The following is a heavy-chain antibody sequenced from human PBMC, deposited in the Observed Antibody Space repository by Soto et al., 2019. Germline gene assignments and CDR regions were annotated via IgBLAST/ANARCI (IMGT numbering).Heavy chain of an antibody. V-gene: IGHV3-23*01. CDR2: ISGSGGSI. CDR1: GFTFSTYA. CDR3: VKGYWKGDV. J-gene: IGHJ6*02. D-gene: IGHD1-1*01. Sequence: VQLLESGGGLVQPGGSLRLSCAASGFTFSTYAMNWVRQAPGNGLEWVSAISGSGGSIHYADSVKGRFTISRDNSRNTLYLQMNSLRYEDTAVYHCVKGYWKGDVWGQGTTVTVSS.